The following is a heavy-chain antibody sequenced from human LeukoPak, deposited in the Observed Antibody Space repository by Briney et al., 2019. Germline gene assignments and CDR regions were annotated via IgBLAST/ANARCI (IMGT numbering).Heavy chain of an antibody. D-gene: IGHD6-13*01. V-gene: IGHV3-64*01. CDR1: GFTFSSYA. CDR3: ARDGWAAGTAYAFDI. J-gene: IGHJ3*02. CDR2: ISSNGGST. Sequence: GGSLSLSCAASGFTFSSYAMHWVRQAPGKGLEYVSAISSNGGSTYYANSVKGRFTISRDNSKNTLYLQMGSLRAEDMAVYYCARDGWAAGTAYAFDIWGQGTMVTVSS.